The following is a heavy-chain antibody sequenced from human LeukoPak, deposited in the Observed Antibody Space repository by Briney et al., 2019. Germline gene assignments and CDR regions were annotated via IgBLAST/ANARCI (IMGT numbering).Heavy chain of an antibody. J-gene: IGHJ4*02. CDR3: ARDYLVGCTDTICYPIDY. CDR2: ISYEASNK. D-gene: IGHD2-8*02. CDR1: GFTFGNHA. Sequence: GGSLRLSCAASGFTFGNHAMHWVRQAPGMGLEWVAVISYEASNKYYANSVKGRFTISRDNSKNTLYPQMNSLRAEDTAVYYCARDYLVGCTDTICYPIDYWGQGTLVTVSS. V-gene: IGHV3-30*01.